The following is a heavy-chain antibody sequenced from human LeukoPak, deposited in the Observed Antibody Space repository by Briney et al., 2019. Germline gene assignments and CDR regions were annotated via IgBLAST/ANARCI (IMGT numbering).Heavy chain of an antibody. CDR2: INPSGDKT. Sequence: PGGSLRLSCAASGFSFTFYGMSWVRQAPGKGLEWVSVINPSGDKTYYADSVKGRFTISRDNSKDTLYLQMNVLRTEDTAIYYCARIPRFLEWLLSIYFDYWGQGTLVTVSS. CDR3: ARIPRFLEWLLSIYFDY. V-gene: IGHV3-23*01. CDR1: GFSFTFYG. D-gene: IGHD3-3*01. J-gene: IGHJ4*02.